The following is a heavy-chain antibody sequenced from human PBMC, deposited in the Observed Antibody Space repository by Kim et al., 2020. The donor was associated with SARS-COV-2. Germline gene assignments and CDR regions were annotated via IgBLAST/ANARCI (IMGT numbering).Heavy chain of an antibody. CDR3: VRDRGSAAGAFDS. J-gene: IGHJ4*03. CDR1: EFTFITYG. D-gene: IGHD6-13*01. Sequence: GGSLRLSCAASEFTFITYGIHWVRQAPGKGLEWVAVTSYGGTNRNYVESVKGRFTISRDNSRNTVYLEMNSLRPEDTGVYLCVRDRGSAAGAFDSWGQGT. CDR2: TSYGGTNR. V-gene: IGHV3-30*03.